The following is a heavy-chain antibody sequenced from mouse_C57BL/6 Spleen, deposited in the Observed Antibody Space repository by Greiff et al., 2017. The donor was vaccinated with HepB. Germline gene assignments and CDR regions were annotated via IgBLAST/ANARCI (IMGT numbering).Heavy chain of an antibody. CDR3: ARISYLYYYAMDY. J-gene: IGHJ4*01. V-gene: IGHV3-6*01. D-gene: IGHD5-5*01. Sequence: EVQRVESGPGLVKPSQSLSLTCSVTGYSITSGYYWNWIRQFPGNKLEWMGYISYDGSNNYNPSLKNRISITRDTSKNQFFLKLNSVTTEDTATYYCARISYLYYYAMDYWGQGTSVTVSS. CDR1: GYSITSGYY. CDR2: ISYDGSN.